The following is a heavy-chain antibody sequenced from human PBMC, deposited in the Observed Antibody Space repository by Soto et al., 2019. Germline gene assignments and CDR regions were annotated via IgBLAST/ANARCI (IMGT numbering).Heavy chain of an antibody. CDR3: AKDAGECSGGNCYSYHDAFDI. Sequence: EVQLLESGGGLVQPGGSLRLSCAASGFTFSSYAMTWVRQAPGKGLEWVSAISGSGGGTYYADSVKGRFTISRDNSKNTLYLQLNSLRAEDTAVYYCAKDAGECSGGNCYSYHDAFDIWGQGTLVTVSS. CDR2: ISGSGGGT. V-gene: IGHV3-23*01. CDR1: GFTFSSYA. J-gene: IGHJ3*02. D-gene: IGHD2-15*01.